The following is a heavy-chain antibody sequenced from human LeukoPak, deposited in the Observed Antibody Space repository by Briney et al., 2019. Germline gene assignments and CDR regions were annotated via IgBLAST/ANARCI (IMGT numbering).Heavy chain of an antibody. Sequence: SETLSLTCTVSGGSISSYYWSWIRQPPGKGLEWIGYIYYSGSTNYNPSLKSRVTISVDTSKNQFSLKLSSVTAADTAVYYCARDLKPLWFGESRYYFDYWGQGTLVTVSS. J-gene: IGHJ4*02. V-gene: IGHV4-59*12. CDR3: ARDLKPLWFGESRYYFDY. CDR1: GGSISSYY. D-gene: IGHD3-10*01. CDR2: IYYSGST.